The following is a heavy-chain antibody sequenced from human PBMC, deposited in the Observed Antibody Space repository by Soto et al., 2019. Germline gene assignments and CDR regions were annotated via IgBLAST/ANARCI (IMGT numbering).Heavy chain of an antibody. CDR1: GYSFTSYW. CDR2: IDPSDSYT. V-gene: IGHV5-10-1*01. CDR3: ARRSSGGSLYGMDV. Sequence: PGESLKIACKGSGYSFTSYWISWVRQVPGKGLEWTGRIDPSDSYTNYSPSFQGHVTISADKSISTAYLQWSSLKASDTAMYYCARRSSGGSLYGMDVWGQGTTVTVSS. D-gene: IGHD2-15*01. J-gene: IGHJ6*02.